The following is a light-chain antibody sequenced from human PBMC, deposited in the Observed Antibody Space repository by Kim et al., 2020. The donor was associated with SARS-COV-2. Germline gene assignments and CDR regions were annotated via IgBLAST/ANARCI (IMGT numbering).Light chain of an antibody. J-gene: IGLJ2*01. CDR3: QVWDSSTVV. CDR1: NIGSKN. Sequence: CGGNNIGSKNVHWYQQKPGQAPVLVIYRDSNRPSGIPERFSGSNSGNTATLTISRAQAGDEADYYCQVWDSSTVVFGGGTKLTVL. V-gene: IGLV3-9*01. CDR2: RDS.